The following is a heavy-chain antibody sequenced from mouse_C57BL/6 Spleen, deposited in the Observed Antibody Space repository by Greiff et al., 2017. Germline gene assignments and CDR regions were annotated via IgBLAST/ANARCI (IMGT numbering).Heavy chain of an antibody. CDR3: ARRRYRSAMDY. Sequence: VQLQQPGPELLKPGASVKISCKPSGYTFTDYYIHWVKQRPGQGLGWIGRIYPGVGNTKYNEKFKGKATLTVDTSSSTAYMQLSSLTSEDSAVYFCARRRYRSAMDYRGQGTSVTVSS. V-gene: IGHV1-84*01. CDR1: GYTFTDYY. CDR2: IYPGVGNT. J-gene: IGHJ4*01. D-gene: IGHD2-14*01.